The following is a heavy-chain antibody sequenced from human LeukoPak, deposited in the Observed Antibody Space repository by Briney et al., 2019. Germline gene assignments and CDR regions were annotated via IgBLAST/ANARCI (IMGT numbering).Heavy chain of an antibody. D-gene: IGHD7-27*01. J-gene: IGHJ4*02. CDR3: ARQGAWGSFDF. CDR1: GFIFTNYA. V-gene: IGHV3-30*03. Sequence: GGSLRLSCAASGFIFTNYAMHWGRQAPGKGLEWMAVISYDGSTKYYADSVKGRFTVSRDNSKNTLFLQMNTLRAEDTAIYYCARQGAWGSFDFWGQGTLVTVSS. CDR2: ISYDGSTK.